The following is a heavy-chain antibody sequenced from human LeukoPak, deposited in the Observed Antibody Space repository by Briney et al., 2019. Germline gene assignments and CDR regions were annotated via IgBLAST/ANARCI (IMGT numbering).Heavy chain of an antibody. CDR1: GGTFSSYA. D-gene: IGHD6-6*01. CDR2: IIPIFGTA. CDR3: ARDFVAAPPGGDY. Sequence: ASVKVSCKASGGTFSSYAISWVRQAPGQGLEWMGGIIPIFGTANYAQKFQGRVTITADESTSTAYMELSSLRSEDTAVYYCARDFVAAPPGGDYWGQGTLVTVSS. V-gene: IGHV1-69*13. J-gene: IGHJ4*02.